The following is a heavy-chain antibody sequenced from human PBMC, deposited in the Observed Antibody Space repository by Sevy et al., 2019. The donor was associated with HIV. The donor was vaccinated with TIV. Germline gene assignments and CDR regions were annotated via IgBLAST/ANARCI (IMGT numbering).Heavy chain of an antibody. CDR1: GFTFSSYA. D-gene: IGHD3-22*01. CDR2: ISYDGSNK. V-gene: IGHV3-30-3*01. CDR3: ARESVEIGIVVVSKDAFDI. J-gene: IGHJ3*02. Sequence: GGSLRLSCAASGFTFSSYAMHWVRQAPGKGLEWVAVISYDGSNKYYADSVKSRFTISRDNFKNTLYLQMNSLRAEDTAVYYCARESVEIGIVVVSKDAFDIWGQGTMVTVSS.